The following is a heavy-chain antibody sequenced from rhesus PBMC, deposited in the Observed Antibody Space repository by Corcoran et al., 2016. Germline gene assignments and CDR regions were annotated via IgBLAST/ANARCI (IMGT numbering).Heavy chain of an antibody. Sequence: EVQLVQSGAEVKKPGASVKVSCKVSGYTFTELSMHWVLQAPGKGREWLGGVDPVFGEIIHAEKFQGRVTMTEDTSTDTAYMELSSLRSEDTAVYYCARARGLYNSLDVWGRGVLVTVSS. CDR2: VDPVFGEI. V-gene: IGHV1-156*01. D-gene: IGHD2-39*01. J-gene: IGHJ5-2*02. CDR1: GYTFTELS. CDR3: ARARGLYNSLDV.